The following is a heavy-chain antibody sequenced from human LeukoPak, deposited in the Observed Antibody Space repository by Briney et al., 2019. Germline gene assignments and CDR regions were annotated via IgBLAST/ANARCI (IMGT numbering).Heavy chain of an antibody. CDR2: IIPIFGTA. D-gene: IGHD3-9*01. Sequence: SVKVSCKAPGGTFSSYAISWVRNAPGQRLEWIGGIIPIFGTANYAQKFQGRVTITTDESTSTAYMELSSLRSEDTAVYYCAGGHYDILTGPFDYWGQGTLVTVSS. CDR3: AGGHYDILTGPFDY. V-gene: IGHV1-69*05. CDR1: GGTFSSYA. J-gene: IGHJ4*02.